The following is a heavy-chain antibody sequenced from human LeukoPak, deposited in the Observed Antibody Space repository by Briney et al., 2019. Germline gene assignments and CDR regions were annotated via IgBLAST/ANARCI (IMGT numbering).Heavy chain of an antibody. J-gene: IGHJ3*02. D-gene: IGHD3-9*01. V-gene: IGHV1-18*01. CDR2: ISAYNGDT. CDR3: ARVKGYYNILTGYNLSDAFDI. CDR1: GYTFNSYG. Sequence: ASVKVSCKASGYTFNSYGITWVRQAPGQGLEWMGWISAYNGDTNYAQKLQGRVTMTTDTSTTTAYMELRSLRSDDTAVYYCARVKGYYNILTGYNLSDAFDIWGQGTMVTVSS.